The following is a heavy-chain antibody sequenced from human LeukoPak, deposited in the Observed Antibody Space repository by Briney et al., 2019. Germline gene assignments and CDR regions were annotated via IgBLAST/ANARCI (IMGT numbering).Heavy chain of an antibody. Sequence: SVKVSCKASGGTFSSYAISWVRQAPGQGLEWMGGIIPIFGTANYAQKFQGRVTITADESTSTAYMELSSLRSEDTAVYYCARVKISTTTHDYWGQRTLVTVSS. D-gene: IGHD1-14*01. J-gene: IGHJ4*02. CDR3: ARVKISTTTHDY. CDR1: GGTFSSYA. CDR2: IIPIFGTA. V-gene: IGHV1-69*13.